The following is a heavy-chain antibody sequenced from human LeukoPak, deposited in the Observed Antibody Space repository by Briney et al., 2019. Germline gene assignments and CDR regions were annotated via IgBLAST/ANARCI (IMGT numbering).Heavy chain of an antibody. CDR2: ISTGSSYM. CDR3: ARHDLLSGYHSLDY. Sequence: GGSLRLSCAASGFTIDTYSMNWVRQAPGKGLEWVSSISTGSSYMYYADSVKGRFTISRDNAKNSLYLQMDSLTVDDTAVYYCARHDLLSGYHSLDYWGQGTLVTVSS. J-gene: IGHJ4*02. D-gene: IGHD3-3*01. CDR1: GFTIDTYS. V-gene: IGHV3-21*06.